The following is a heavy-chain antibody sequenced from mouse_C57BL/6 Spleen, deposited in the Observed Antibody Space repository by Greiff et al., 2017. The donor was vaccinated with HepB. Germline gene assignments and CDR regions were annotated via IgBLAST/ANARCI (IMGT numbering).Heavy chain of an antibody. D-gene: IGHD3-2*02. CDR3: AREEGNSSGYYFDY. V-gene: IGHV1-55*01. J-gene: IGHJ2*01. Sequence: QVQLKQSGAELVKPGASVKMSCKASGYTFTSYWITWVKQRPGQGLEWIGDIYPGSGSTNYNEKFKSKATLTVDTSSSTAYMQLSSLTSEDSAVYYCAREEGNSSGYYFDYWGQGTTLTVSS. CDR1: GYTFTSYW. CDR2: IYPGSGST.